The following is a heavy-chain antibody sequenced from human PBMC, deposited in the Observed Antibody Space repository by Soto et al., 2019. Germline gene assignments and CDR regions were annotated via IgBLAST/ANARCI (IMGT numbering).Heavy chain of an antibody. CDR2: ISAYTGNT. V-gene: IGHV1-18*01. CDR1: GYTFSSYH. Sequence: QVQLVQSGAEVKKPGASVKVSCKASGYTFSSYHISWVRQAPGRGLEWMGWISAYTGNTNYAQKRQGRVTMTTDTSTSTAYMERRSRRADDTAGDYCARDGPPTDYWGQGTLVTVSS. J-gene: IGHJ4*02. CDR3: ARDGPPTDY.